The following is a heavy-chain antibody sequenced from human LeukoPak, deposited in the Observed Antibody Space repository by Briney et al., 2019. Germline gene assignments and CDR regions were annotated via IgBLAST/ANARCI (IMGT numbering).Heavy chain of an antibody. CDR1: GYTFTCDY. D-gene: IGHD3-10*01. V-gene: IGHV1-69-2*01. CDR3: ARDTGSGSSGLTRFDR. Sequence: ASVKISCTSSGYTFTCDYMHWVQQAPGKGLEWMGRVDPEDNETKYGEKFQGRVTITADTSTDTSYMELSSLRSEDTAVYYCARDTGSGSSGLTRFDRWGQGTLVTVSS. J-gene: IGHJ5*02. CDR2: VDPEDNET.